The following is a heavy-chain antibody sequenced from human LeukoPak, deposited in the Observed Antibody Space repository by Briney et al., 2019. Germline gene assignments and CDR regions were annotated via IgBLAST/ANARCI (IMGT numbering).Heavy chain of an antibody. CDR1: GGTFSKYG. D-gene: IGHD5-18*01. CDR3: ARASSDDTAMATPFAY. J-gene: IGHJ4*02. V-gene: IGHV1-69*13. CDR2: ITPIFGTA. Sequence: SVKVSCKASGGTFSKYGINWVRQAPGQGLDWMGGITPIFGTAKYLQKFQGRVTITADESTSTAYMELSRVGFEDKAIYYCARASSDDTAMATPFAYWGQGTLVTVSS.